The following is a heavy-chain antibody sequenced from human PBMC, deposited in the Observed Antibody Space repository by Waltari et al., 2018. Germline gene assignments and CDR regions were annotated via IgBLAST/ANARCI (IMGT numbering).Heavy chain of an antibody. D-gene: IGHD3-10*01. CDR1: GFTVSSNY. CDR3: ARVMALWFGELGAFDI. V-gene: IGHV3-53*01. J-gene: IGHJ3*02. Sequence: EVQLVESGGGLIQPGGSLRLSCAASGFTVSSNYMSWVRQAPGKGLEWVSVVYSGGSTYYADSVKGRFTISRDNSKNTLYLQMNSLRAEDTAVYYCARVMALWFGELGAFDIWGQGTMVTVS. CDR2: VYSGGST.